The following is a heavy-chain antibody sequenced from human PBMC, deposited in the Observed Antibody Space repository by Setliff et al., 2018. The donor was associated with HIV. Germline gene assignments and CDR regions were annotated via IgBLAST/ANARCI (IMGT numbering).Heavy chain of an antibody. D-gene: IGHD5-12*01. CDR1: GYTFTSYG. Sequence: ASVKVSCKASGYTFTSYGISWVRQAPGQGLEWMGWISAYNGNTNHAQKLQGRVTMTTDTSTSTAYMELRSLRSDDTAVYYCARDPGRYGYNLGAFDIWGQGTMGTVSS. CDR2: ISAYNGNT. J-gene: IGHJ3*02. CDR3: ARDPGRYGYNLGAFDI. V-gene: IGHV1-18*01.